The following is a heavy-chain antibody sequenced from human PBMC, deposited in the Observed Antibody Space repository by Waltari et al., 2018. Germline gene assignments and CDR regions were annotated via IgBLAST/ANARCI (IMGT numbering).Heavy chain of an antibody. CDR3: ARYRLGYCSGGSCWGDYDY. CDR1: DYTFTSYG. D-gene: IGHD2-15*01. V-gene: IGHV1-18*01. Sequence: QDQLVQSAAEVKKPRASVKVSCKASDYTFTSYGIICVRQAHGQGLEWMGWISAYNGNPTYAQKLQGRVTMTTDTSTSTAYRELRSLRSDDTAVYYCARYRLGYCSGGSCWGDYDYWGQGTLVTVSS. CDR2: ISAYNGNP. J-gene: IGHJ4*02.